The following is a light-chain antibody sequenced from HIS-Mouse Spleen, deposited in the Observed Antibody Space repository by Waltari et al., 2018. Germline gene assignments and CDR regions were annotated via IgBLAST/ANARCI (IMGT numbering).Light chain of an antibody. CDR3: SSYTSSSTVV. CDR1: RSDVGGYNY. V-gene: IGLV2-14*03. Sequence: QSALTQPASVSVSPGQSITLSCTGTRSDVGGYNYVSWYQQHPGNAPKLMIYDVSKRPAGVTNRVSGTQTGYTAALTISGIQAEDEADYYSSSYTSSSTVVFGGGTKLTVL. J-gene: IGLJ2*01. CDR2: DVS.